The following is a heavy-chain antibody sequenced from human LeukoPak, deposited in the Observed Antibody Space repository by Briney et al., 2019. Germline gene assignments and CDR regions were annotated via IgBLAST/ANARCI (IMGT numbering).Heavy chain of an antibody. CDR2: FSSSYV. CDR3: ARVGYETNSGDAFDI. V-gene: IGHV3-21*01. D-gene: IGHD6-13*01. CDR1: GFTFNSYS. Sequence: GGSLRLSCAGSGFTFNSYSMYWVRQAPGKGLEWVSSFSSSYVYYADSVKGRFTVSRDNAKNSLYLQMNSLRAEDTSVYYCARVGYETNSGDAFDIWGQGTMVTVSS. J-gene: IGHJ3*02.